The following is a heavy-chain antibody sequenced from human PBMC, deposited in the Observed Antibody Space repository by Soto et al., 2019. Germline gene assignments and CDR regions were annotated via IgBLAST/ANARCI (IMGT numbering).Heavy chain of an antibody. CDR3: ARDPSRLPGYYYFDY. Sequence: SVKVSCKASGCTFSSYAISCVRQAPGQGLEWMGGIIPIFGTANYAQKFQGRVTITADESTSTAYMELSSLRSEDTAVYYCARDPSRLPGYYYFDYWGQGTLVTVSS. CDR2: IIPIFGTA. V-gene: IGHV1-69*13. J-gene: IGHJ4*02. D-gene: IGHD2-21*01. CDR1: GCTFSSYA.